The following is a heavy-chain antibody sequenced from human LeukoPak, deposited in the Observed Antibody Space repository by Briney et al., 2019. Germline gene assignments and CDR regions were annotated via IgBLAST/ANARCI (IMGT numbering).Heavy chain of an antibody. V-gene: IGHV3-30*02. CDR3: TKDRQQWGNFDY. CDR2: IRSDGSNI. J-gene: IGHJ4*02. D-gene: IGHD6-19*01. CDR1: GLMFSTSG. Sequence: GGSLRLSCAASGLMFSTSGMHWVRQAPGKGLEWVAFIRSDGSNIYYADSVKGRFTISRDNSNNTLYLQMNSLRPDDTAVYYCTKDRQQWGNFDYWGQGTLVTVSS.